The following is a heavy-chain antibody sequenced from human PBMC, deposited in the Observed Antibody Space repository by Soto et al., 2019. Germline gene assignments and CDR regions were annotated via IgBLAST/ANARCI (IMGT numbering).Heavy chain of an antibody. Sequence: APVKVSCKASGYTFTGYYMHWVRQAHGQGLEWMGWINPNSGGTNYAQKFQGWVTMTRDTSISTAYMELSRLRSDDTAVYYCARXYYGSGSYLAYYYGMDVWGQGTTVTVSS. CDR1: GYTFTGYY. CDR3: ARXYYGSGSYLAYYYGMDV. CDR2: INPNSGGT. V-gene: IGHV1-2*04. D-gene: IGHD3-10*01. J-gene: IGHJ6*01.